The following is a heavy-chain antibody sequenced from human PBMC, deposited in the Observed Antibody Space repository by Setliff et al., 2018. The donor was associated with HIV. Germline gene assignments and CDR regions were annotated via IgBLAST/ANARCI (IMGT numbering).Heavy chain of an antibody. J-gene: IGHJ3*01. CDR1: GGSFSTYY. Sequence: ASETLSLPCTVSGGSFSTYYWSWIRQPAGEGPEYIGRVHSTGTTINNPALKSRVTMSVDASKNKLSLKLRSVPAADTAVYYCARARITMIGGRLEPYAFDRWGQGTKVTVSS. CDR2: VHSTGTT. CDR3: ARARITMIGGRLEPYAFDR. V-gene: IGHV4-4*07. D-gene: IGHD3-10*01.